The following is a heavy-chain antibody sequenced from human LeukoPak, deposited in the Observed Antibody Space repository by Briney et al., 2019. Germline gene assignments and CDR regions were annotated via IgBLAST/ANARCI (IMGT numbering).Heavy chain of an antibody. Sequence: SVRVSCKASGGTFSSYAISWVRQAPGQGLEWMGGIIPIFGAANYAQKFQGRVTITTDESTSTAYMELSSLRSEDTAVYYCASQGSSGYPLAYWGQGTLVTVSS. CDR2: IIPIFGAA. CDR3: ASQGSSGYPLAY. J-gene: IGHJ4*02. CDR1: GGTFSSYA. D-gene: IGHD3-22*01. V-gene: IGHV1-69*05.